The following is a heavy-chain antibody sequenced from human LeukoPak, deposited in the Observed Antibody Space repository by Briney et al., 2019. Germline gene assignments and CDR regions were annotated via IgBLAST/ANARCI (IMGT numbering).Heavy chain of an antibody. CDR3: ARGHKAFDI. CDR2: IYYSGYT. J-gene: IGHJ3*02. Sequence: SETLSLTCTVSGSSISSYYWSWIRQPPGKGLEYIGYIYYSGYTNYNPSLKSRVTISVYTSKNQFSLQLSSVTAADTAVYYCARGHKAFDIWGQGTMVTVSS. CDR1: GSSISSYY. V-gene: IGHV4-59*01.